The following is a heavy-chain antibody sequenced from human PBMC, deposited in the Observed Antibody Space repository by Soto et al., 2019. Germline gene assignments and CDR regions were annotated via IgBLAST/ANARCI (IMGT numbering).Heavy chain of an antibody. J-gene: IGHJ6*02. CDR1: GYTFTGYY. V-gene: IGHV1-2*02. CDR2: INPNSGDT. Sequence: ASVKVSCKASGYTFTGYYVHWVRQAPGQGLEWMGWINPNSGDTYLAQRFQGRVTMNRDTSIGTAYMELGGLTSDDTAEYYCAKGGAIVAAGTRVYLYNAMDVWGQGTTVTVSS. CDR3: AKGGAIVAAGTRVYLYNAMDV. D-gene: IGHD1-26*01.